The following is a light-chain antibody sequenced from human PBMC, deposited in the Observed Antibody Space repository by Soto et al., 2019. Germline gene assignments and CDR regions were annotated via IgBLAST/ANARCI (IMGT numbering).Light chain of an antibody. CDR3: QSYDSSLSAYVV. V-gene: IGLV1-40*01. CDR1: SSNIGAGYD. Sequence: QSVLTQPPSVYGAPEQRVTISCSGSSSNIGAGYDVHWYQQLPGTAPKLLIYGNSNRPSGVPDRFSGSKSGTSASLAITGLQAEDEADYYCQSYDSSLSAYVVFGGGTKLTVL. CDR2: GNS. J-gene: IGLJ2*01.